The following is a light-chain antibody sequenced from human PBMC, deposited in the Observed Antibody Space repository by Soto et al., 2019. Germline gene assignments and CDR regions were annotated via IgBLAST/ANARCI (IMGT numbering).Light chain of an antibody. CDR2: GAS. Sequence: EIVLTQSPGTLSMSPGERATLSCRASQSISSNYLAWYQQKPGQAPRLLIYGASSRATGIPDRFSGSGSGTDFTLTISRLAAEDVAVYYCQQYGSSPRTFGQGTKVEFK. CDR1: QSISSNY. V-gene: IGKV3-20*01. CDR3: QQYGSSPRT. J-gene: IGKJ1*01.